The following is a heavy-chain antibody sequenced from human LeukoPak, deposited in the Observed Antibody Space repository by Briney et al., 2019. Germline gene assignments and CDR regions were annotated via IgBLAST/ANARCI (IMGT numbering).Heavy chain of an antibody. J-gene: IGHJ6*03. CDR2: IIPIFGTA. CDR1: GGTFSSDA. CDR3: ARAMVRGVIINMDV. D-gene: IGHD3-10*01. Sequence: SVKVSCKASGGTFSSDAISWVRQAPGQGLEWMGGIIPIFGTANYAQKFQGRVTITTDESTSTAYMELSSLRSEDTAVYYCARAMVRGVIINMDVWGKGTTVTVSS. V-gene: IGHV1-69*05.